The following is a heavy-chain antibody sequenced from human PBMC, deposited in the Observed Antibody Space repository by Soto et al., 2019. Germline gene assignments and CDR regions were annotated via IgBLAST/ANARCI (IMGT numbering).Heavy chain of an antibody. CDR3: ARKEGYCGCGCCYLHY. J-gene: IGHJ4*02. D-gene: IGHD2-15*01. V-gene: IGHV3-23*01. CDR2: VGTRGGST. CDR1: GFTFSSYD. Sequence: EVQLLESGGSLVQPGGSLRLSCAASGFTFSSYDMHWVRQAPGGGLEWVSGVGTRGGSTFYADSVKGRFTISRDNSKSLLYLQMNSLRAEDTAVYYCARKEGYCGCGCCYLHYWGQGTLVTVST.